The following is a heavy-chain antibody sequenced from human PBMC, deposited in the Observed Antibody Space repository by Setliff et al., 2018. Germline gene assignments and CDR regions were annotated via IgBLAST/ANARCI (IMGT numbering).Heavy chain of an antibody. CDR3: TKGRVGSAARAGY. Sequence: TLSLTCTVSGGSISSDSDYWSWIRQSAGKGLEWIGRIYASGSTEYNPSLGSRVTISVDTSRNQFSLQLSSVTSADTAIYYCTKGRVGSAARAGYWGQGTLVTVSS. D-gene: IGHD1-26*01. CDR2: IYASGST. J-gene: IGHJ4*02. CDR1: GGSISSDSDY. V-gene: IGHV4-61*02.